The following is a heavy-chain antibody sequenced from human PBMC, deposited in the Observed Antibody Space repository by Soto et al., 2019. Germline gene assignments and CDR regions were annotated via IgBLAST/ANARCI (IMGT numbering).Heavy chain of an antibody. CDR1: GFAFSTSW. Sequence: EVQLVESGGGLVQPGGSQRLSWKASGFAFSTSWMTWFRQAPGKGLEWVANINPDGNDKYYADSVRGRFTRSRDSPKNSLFSQMDSLRAEDTAVYYCARVPNRGGDFDFWGQGTLVTVSS. J-gene: IGHJ4*02. V-gene: IGHV3-7*05. CDR2: INPDGNDK. D-gene: IGHD3-16*01. CDR3: ARVPNRGGDFDF.